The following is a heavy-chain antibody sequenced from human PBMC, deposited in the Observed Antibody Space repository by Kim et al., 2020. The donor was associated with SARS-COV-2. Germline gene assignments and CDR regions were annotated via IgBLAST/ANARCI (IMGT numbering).Heavy chain of an antibody. J-gene: IGHJ4*02. D-gene: IGHD1-1*01. CDR3: AREGTGTLDY. V-gene: IGHV4-31*02. Sequence: TYHPPSPKSRVTLTVDTSKTQFSLKLSSVTAADTAVYYCAREGTGTLDYWGQGTLVTVSS. CDR2: T.